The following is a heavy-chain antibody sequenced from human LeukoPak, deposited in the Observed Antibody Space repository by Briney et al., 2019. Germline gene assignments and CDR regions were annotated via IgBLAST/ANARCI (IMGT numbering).Heavy chain of an antibody. CDR2: IKQDGSEK. CDR1: GLTFSSYW. Sequence: GGSLRLSCAASGLTFSSYWMSWVRQAPGKGLEWVANIKQDGSEKFYVDSVKGRFTISRDNAKNSLYLQMNSLRAEDTAVYYCAAYCGGDCYGMDVWGQGTTVTVSS. J-gene: IGHJ6*02. D-gene: IGHD2-21*01. V-gene: IGHV3-7*01. CDR3: AAYCGGDCYGMDV.